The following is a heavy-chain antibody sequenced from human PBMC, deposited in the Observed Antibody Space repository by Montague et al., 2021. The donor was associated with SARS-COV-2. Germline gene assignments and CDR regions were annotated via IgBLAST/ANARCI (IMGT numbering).Heavy chain of an antibody. J-gene: IGHJ4*02. Sequence: SLRLSCAASGFTFSHYAMTWVRQTPGKGLVWVSTISDSVRTFYAYSVNXRLTISRDNSKNTLHLQMNSVRVEDTAVYRCVKWSSSYGSPNTDFFDSWGQGALVTVSS. CDR1: GFTFSHYA. CDR3: VKWSSSYGSPNTDFFDS. CDR2: ISDSVRT. D-gene: IGHD3-10*01. V-gene: IGHV3-23*01.